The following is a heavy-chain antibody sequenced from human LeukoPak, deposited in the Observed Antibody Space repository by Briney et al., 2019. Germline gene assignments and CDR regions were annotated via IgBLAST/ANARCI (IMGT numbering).Heavy chain of an antibody. J-gene: IGHJ4*02. CDR1: GFTFSSYG. Sequence: GGSLRLSCAASGFTFSSYGMHWVRQAPGKGLEWVAVISYDGSNKYYADSVKGRFTISRDNSKNTLYLQMNSLRAEDTAVYYCAKDGREAGPYYWGQGTLVTVSS. CDR2: ISYDGSNK. D-gene: IGHD6-19*01. CDR3: AKDGREAGPYY. V-gene: IGHV3-30*18.